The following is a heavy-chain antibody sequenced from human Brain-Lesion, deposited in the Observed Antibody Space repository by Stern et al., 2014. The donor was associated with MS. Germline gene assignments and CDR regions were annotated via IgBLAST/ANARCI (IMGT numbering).Heavy chain of an antibody. D-gene: IGHD2-15*01. CDR3: AGEEDIRYCSGGSCTGNWFDP. J-gene: IGHJ5*02. CDR1: GGSVSSTSYA. Sequence: VQLVQSGPGLVKPSETLSLTCTVAGGSVSSTSYAWAWIRQPPGKGLEWIGTIYYSGDTYYSPSLKSRLTISLDTSKNQFSLQLSFVTAADTAVYYCAGEEDIRYCSGGSCTGNWFDPWGQGTLVTVSS. CDR2: IYYSGDT. V-gene: IGHV4-39*01.